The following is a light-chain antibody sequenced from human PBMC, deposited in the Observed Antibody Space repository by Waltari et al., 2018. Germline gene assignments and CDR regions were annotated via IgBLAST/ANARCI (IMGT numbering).Light chain of an antibody. Sequence: EIVLTQSPGTLSLSPGERATLSCRASQSVSRSLAWYQQKHGQPPRLLIYDASTRATGIPDRFSGSGSGTDFSLTISRLEPEDFAVYYCQKYVSLPATFGQGTKVEIK. CDR1: QSVSRS. V-gene: IGKV3-20*01. CDR2: DAS. CDR3: QKYVSLPAT. J-gene: IGKJ1*01.